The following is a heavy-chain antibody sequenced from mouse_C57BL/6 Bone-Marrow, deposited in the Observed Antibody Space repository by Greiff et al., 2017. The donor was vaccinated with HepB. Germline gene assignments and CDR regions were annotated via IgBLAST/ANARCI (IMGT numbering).Heavy chain of an antibody. CDR1: GFNIKDDY. V-gene: IGHV14-4*01. D-gene: IGHD2-4*01. J-gene: IGHJ1*03. CDR2: IDPENGDT. Sequence: VQLQQSGAELVRPGASVKLSCTASGFNIKDDYMHWVKQRPEQGLEWIGWIDPENGDTEYASKFQGKATITADTSSNTAYLQLSSLTSEDTAVYYWTTYDYDGYFDVWGTGTTVTVSS. CDR3: TTYDYDGYFDV.